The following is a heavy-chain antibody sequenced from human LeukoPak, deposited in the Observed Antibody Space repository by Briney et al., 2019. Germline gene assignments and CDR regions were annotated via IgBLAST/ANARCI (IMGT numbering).Heavy chain of an antibody. CDR1: GGSISSYY. CDR2: IYYSGST. Sequence: SETLSLTCTVSGGSISSYYWSWIRQPPGKGLEWIGYIYYSGSTNYNPSLKSRVTISVDTSKNQFSLKLSSVTAADTAVYYCARSVGATAPVAFDIWGQGTMVTVSS. V-gene: IGHV4-59*08. CDR3: ARSVGATAPVAFDI. J-gene: IGHJ3*02. D-gene: IGHD1-26*01.